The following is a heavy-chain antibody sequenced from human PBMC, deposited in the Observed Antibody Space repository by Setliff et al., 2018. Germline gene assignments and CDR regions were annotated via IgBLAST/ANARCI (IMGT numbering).Heavy chain of an antibody. CDR3: ARENTAKNFWGEESDY. CDR1: GYTFTTYY. Sequence: ASVKVSCKASGYTFTTYYMHWVRQAPGQGLEWMGVFNPGDGSTTYAQKFQGRVKMTRDTSTNTVYMQLNSLRFEDRAVYYCARENTAKNFWGEESDYWGQGTLVTVSS. CDR2: FNPGDGST. D-gene: IGHD3-3*01. J-gene: IGHJ4*02. V-gene: IGHV1-46*01.